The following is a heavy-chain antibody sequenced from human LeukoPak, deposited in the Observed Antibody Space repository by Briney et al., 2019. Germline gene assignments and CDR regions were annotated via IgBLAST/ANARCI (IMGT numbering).Heavy chain of an antibody. Sequence: PSETLSLTCTVSDGSISSYYWSWIRQPPGKGLEWTGYIYTSGSTNYNPSLKSRVTISVDTSKNQFSLKLSSVTAADTAVYYCARHGPMGSSLFNFDYWGQGTLVTVSS. CDR1: DGSISSYY. J-gene: IGHJ4*02. CDR3: ARHGPMGSSLFNFDY. V-gene: IGHV4-4*09. D-gene: IGHD6-6*01. CDR2: IYTSGST.